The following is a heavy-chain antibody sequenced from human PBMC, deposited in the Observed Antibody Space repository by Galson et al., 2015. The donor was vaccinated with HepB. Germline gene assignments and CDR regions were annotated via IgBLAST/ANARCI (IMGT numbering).Heavy chain of an antibody. CDR3: AREEWELLRSWFDP. J-gene: IGHJ5*02. V-gene: IGHV3-30-3*01. CDR2: ISYDGSNK. Sequence: SLRLSCAASGFTFSSYAMHWVRQAPGKGLEWVAVISYDGSNKYYADSVKGRFTISRDNSKNTLYLQMNSLRAEDTAVYYCAREEWELLRSWFDPWGQGTLVTVSS. CDR1: GFTFSSYA. D-gene: IGHD1-26*01.